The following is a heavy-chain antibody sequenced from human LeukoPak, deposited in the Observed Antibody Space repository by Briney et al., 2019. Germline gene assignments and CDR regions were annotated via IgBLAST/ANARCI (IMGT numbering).Heavy chain of an antibody. D-gene: IGHD6-6*01. J-gene: IGHJ4*02. V-gene: IGHV4-34*01. Sequence: PSETLSLTCAVYGGSFSGYYWSWIRQPPGKGLEWIGEINHSGRTNYNPSLKSRVTISVDTSKNQFSLKLTSVTAADTAVYYCARGPDSSSPREFDYWGQGTLVTVSS. CDR2: INHSGRT. CDR3: ARGPDSSSPREFDY. CDR1: GGSFSGYY.